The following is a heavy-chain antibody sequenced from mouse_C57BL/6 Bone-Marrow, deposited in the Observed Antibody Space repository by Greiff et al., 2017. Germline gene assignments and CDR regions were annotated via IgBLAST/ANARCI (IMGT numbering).Heavy chain of an antibody. CDR3: ASSYYYGSEYYFDY. J-gene: IGHJ2*01. Sequence: QVQLQQSGPGLVAPSQSLSITCTVSGFSLTSYAISWVRQPPGKGLEWLGVIWTGGGTNYNSALKSRLSISKDNSKSQVFLKMNSLQTDDTARYYCASSYYYGSEYYFDYWGQGTTLTVSS. CDR2: IWTGGGT. D-gene: IGHD1-1*01. V-gene: IGHV2-9-1*01. CDR1: GFSLTSYA.